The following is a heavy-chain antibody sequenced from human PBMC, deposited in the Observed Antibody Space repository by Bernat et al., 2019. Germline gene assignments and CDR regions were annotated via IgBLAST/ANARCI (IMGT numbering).Heavy chain of an antibody. CDR2: INPNSGGT. CDR3: VRGGTTLVTPRSFFFDF. D-gene: IGHD4-23*01. Sequence: QVQLVQSGAEVKKPGASVKVSCKASGYTFSGYYIHWVRQAPVQGLEWMGLINPNSGGTNYPHEFQGRVTMTRDTSISTVYMELSRLRSDDTAVYYCVRGGTTLVTPRSFFFDFWGQGTLLTVSS. J-gene: IGHJ4*02. V-gene: IGHV1-2*02. CDR1: GYTFSGYY.